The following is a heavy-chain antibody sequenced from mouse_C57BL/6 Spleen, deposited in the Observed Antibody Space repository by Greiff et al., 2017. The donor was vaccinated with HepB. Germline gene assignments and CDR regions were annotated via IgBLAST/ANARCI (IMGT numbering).Heavy chain of an antibody. CDR2: INPNNGGT. D-gene: IGHD1-1*02. Sequence: EVQLQQSGPELVKPGASVKISCKASGYTFTDYYMNWVKQSHGKSLEWIGDINPNNGGTSYNQKFKGKATLTVDKSSSTAYMELRSLTSEDSAVYYCASAGWGYVDYWGQGTSVTVSS. CDR1: GYTFTDYY. V-gene: IGHV1-26*01. CDR3: ASAGWGYVDY. J-gene: IGHJ4*01.